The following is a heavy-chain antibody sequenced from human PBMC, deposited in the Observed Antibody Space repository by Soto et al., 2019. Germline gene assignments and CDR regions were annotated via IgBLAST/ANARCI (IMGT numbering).Heavy chain of an antibody. CDR2: IIPIFGTA. CDR1: GGTFSSYA. D-gene: IGHD3-22*01. V-gene: IGHV1-69*13. CDR3: ARGVHYDSSGFYYFF. Sequence: SVKVSCKASGGTFSSYAIDWVRQAPGQGLEWMGGIIPIFGTANYAQKFQGRVTITADESTSTAYMELRSLRSEDTAVYYCARGVHYDSSGFYYFFWGQGTLVTVSS. J-gene: IGHJ4*02.